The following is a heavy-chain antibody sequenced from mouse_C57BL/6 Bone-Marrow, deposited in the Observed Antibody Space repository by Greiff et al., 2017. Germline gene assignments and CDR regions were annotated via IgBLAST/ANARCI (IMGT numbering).Heavy chain of an antibody. CDR2: INPYNGDT. CDR3: ARADYYRGRVYWYFEV. CDR1: GYSFTGYF. V-gene: IGHV1-37*01. Sequence: EVQLQQSGPELVKPGASVKISCKASGYSFTGYFMNWVKQSPGKSLEWIGRINPYNGDTFYNQKFKGKATLTVDKSSSTAHMELLRLTSEDFAVYYWARADYYRGRVYWYFEVGGTGTTVTVSS. D-gene: IGHD1-1*01. J-gene: IGHJ1*03.